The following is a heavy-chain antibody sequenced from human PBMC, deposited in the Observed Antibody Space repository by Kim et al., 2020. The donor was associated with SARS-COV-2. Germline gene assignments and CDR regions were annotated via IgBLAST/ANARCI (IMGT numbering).Heavy chain of an antibody. D-gene: IGHD3-16*01. CDR2: ISSSSSYI. CDR3: ARVLLTYDYVWGYYYGMDV. Sequence: GGSLRLSCAASGFTFSSYSMNWVRQAPGKGLEWVSSISSSSSYIYYADSVKGRFTISRDNAKNSLYLQMNSLRAEDTAVYYCARVLLTYDYVWGYYYGMDVWGQGTTVTVSS. J-gene: IGHJ6*02. V-gene: IGHV3-21*01. CDR1: GFTFSSYS.